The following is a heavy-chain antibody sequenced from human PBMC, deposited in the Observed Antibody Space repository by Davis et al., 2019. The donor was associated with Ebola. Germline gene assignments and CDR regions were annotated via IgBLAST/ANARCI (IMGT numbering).Heavy chain of an antibody. CDR3: AKDFAMYSGSRDYCDF. Sequence: PGGSLRLSCAASGFTFSNYGTHWVRQAPGKALEWVTFIRYDGTNKYYADSVKGRFIISRDNSKNTLYLQMNSLRAEDTAVYYCAKDFAMYSGSRDYCDFWGQGTLVTVSS. V-gene: IGHV3-30*02. J-gene: IGHJ4*02. CDR1: GFTFSNYG. CDR2: IRYDGTNK. D-gene: IGHD1-26*01.